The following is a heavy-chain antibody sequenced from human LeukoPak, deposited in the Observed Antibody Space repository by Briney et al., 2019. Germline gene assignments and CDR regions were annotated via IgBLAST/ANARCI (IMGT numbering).Heavy chain of an antibody. CDR1: GFTFSSYA. CDR2: ISGSGGST. V-gene: IGHV3-23*01. J-gene: IGHJ1*01. Sequence: GGSLRLSCAASGFTFSSYAMSWVRQAPGKGLECVSAISGSGGSTYYADSVKGRFTISGDNTKNTLYLQMNSLRAEDTAVYYCANSMVRGVTQYFQHWGQGTLVTVSS. D-gene: IGHD3-10*01. CDR3: ANSMVRGVTQYFQH.